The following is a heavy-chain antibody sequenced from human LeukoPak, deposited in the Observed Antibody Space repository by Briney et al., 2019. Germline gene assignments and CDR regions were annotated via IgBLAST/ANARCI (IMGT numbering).Heavy chain of an antibody. CDR1: GFTFNIYW. V-gene: IGHV3-74*03. J-gene: IGHJ4*02. CDR3: ARAKYSSRWSLDY. Sequence: GGSLRLSCATSGFTFNIYWMQWVRQVPGKGLVWVSRIDSNGGGATYADSVKGRFTTSRDNGNNSMYLQMNSLRAEDTAIYYCARAKYSSRWSLDYWGQGALVTVSS. D-gene: IGHD6-13*01. CDR2: IDSNGGGA.